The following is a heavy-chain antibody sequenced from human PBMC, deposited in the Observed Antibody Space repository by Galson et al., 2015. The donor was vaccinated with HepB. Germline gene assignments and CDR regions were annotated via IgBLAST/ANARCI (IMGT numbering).Heavy chain of an antibody. D-gene: IGHD3-3*01. Sequence: SVKVSCKASGYTFTSYGMHWVRQAPGQGLKWMGWINTNTGNTTYAQGLTGRFVFSLDTSVSTAYLQISSLKAEDTAVYYCARGLADFWNGYYYYYMDVWGKGTTVTVSS. CDR1: GYTFTSYG. V-gene: IGHV7-4-1*02. CDR3: ARGLADFWNGYYYYYMDV. J-gene: IGHJ6*03. CDR2: INTNTGNT.